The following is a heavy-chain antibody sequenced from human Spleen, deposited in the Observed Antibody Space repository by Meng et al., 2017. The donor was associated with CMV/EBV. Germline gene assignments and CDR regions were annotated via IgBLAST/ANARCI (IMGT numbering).Heavy chain of an antibody. Sequence: GESLKISCAASGFTVSSNYMSWVRQAPGKGLEWVSVIYSGGSSTYYADSVKGRFTISRDDSKNTLYLQMNSLRAEDTAIYYCAKILPDVWGQGTTVTVSS. CDR3: AKILPDV. V-gene: IGHV3-23*03. CDR2: IYSGGSST. CDR1: GFTVSSNY. J-gene: IGHJ6*02.